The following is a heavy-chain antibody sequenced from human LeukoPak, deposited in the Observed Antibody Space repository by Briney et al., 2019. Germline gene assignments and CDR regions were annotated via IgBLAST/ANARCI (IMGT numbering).Heavy chain of an antibody. V-gene: IGHV4-39*07. D-gene: IGHD3-10*01. CDR1: GGSISSSSYY. Sequence: PSETLSLTCTVSGGSISSSSYYWGWIRQPPGKGLEWIGSIYYSGSTYYNPSLKSRVTISVDTSKNQFSLKLSSVTAADTAVYYCARDITESFDYWGQGNLVTVSS. J-gene: IGHJ4*02. CDR2: IYYSGST. CDR3: ARDITESFDY.